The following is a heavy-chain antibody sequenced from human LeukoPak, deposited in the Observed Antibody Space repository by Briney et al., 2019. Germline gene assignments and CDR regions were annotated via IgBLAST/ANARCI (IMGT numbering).Heavy chain of an antibody. Sequence: PSETLSLTCAVYGASFSDFYWSWIRQPPGMGLEWIGEINHSGSTNHNPSLKSRLTISVDTSKNQLSLKLSSVTAADTAVYYCARHYSSDPFDYWGQGTLVTVSS. V-gene: IGHV4-34*01. J-gene: IGHJ4*02. CDR1: GASFSDFY. CDR2: INHSGST. CDR3: ARHYSSDPFDY. D-gene: IGHD6-19*01.